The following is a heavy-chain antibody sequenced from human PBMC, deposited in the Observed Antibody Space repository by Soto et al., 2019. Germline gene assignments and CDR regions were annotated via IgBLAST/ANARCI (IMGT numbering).Heavy chain of an antibody. CDR1: GINITGHY. V-gene: IGHV3-53*01. CDR3: VRVGRGAVAGTPHH. Sequence: GGSLRLSCEVSGINITGHYMGWARQAPGKGLEWISIFYDSRSTYYAASVKGRFTISSGTPKNALQIQMNSLKVDDTARYYCVRVGRGAVAGTPHHWGQGTPVTVSS. D-gene: IGHD6-19*01. J-gene: IGHJ1*01. CDR2: FYDSRST.